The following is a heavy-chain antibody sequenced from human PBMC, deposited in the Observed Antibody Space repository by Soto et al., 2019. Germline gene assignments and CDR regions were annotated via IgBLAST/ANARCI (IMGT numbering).Heavy chain of an antibody. CDR3: ARVTPGAEAWYRP. J-gene: IGHJ5*02. CDR2: ISLYSDGT. D-gene: IGHD6-13*01. Sequence: QVQLVQSGGEVKRPGASVKVSCKTSGHTFSNYGITWVRQAPGQPLEWLGWISLYSDGTNYAQKFQGRVTMTTDTSTTTAYMELRSLRSDDTAVYYCARVTPGAEAWYRPWGQGTLVTVSS. V-gene: IGHV1-18*01. CDR1: GHTFSNYG.